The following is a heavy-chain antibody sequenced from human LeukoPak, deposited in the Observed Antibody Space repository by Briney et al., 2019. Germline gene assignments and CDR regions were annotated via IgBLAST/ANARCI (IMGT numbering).Heavy chain of an antibody. CDR3: ASYYDSSGYSAEYFQH. D-gene: IGHD3-22*01. V-gene: IGHV1-2*02. CDR2: INPNSGGT. J-gene: IGHJ1*01. CDR1: GYTFTGYC. Sequence: ASVKVSCKASGYTFTGYCMHWVRQAPGQGLEWMGWINPNSGGTNYAQKFQGRVTMTRDTSISTAYMELSRLRSEDTAVYYCASYYDSSGYSAEYFQHWGQGTLVTVSS.